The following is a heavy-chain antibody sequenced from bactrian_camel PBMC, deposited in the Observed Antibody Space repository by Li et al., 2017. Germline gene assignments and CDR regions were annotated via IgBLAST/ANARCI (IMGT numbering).Heavy chain of an antibody. CDR2: IPSDGRNT. D-gene: IGHD7*01. CDR3: AAGSVNWLCPRLLSKDFPH. V-gene: IGHV3-2*01. Sequence: HVQLVESGGGLVQPGGSLRLSCAASGFTFSSYYIYWVRQAPGKGLEWVSSIPSDGRNTHYADSVKGRFTISRDNAKNTVYLQMNSLKSEDTAMYYCAAGSVNWLCPRLLSKDFPHWGQGTQVTVS. CDR1: GFTFSSYY. J-gene: IGHJ4*01.